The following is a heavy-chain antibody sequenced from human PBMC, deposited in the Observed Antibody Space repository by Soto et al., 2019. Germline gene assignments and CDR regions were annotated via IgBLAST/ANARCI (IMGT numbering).Heavy chain of an antibody. J-gene: IGHJ4*02. CDR1: GFTFTRYS. V-gene: IGHV3-21*06. CDR2: ISSTTNYI. Sequence: GGSLRLSCAASGFTFTRYSMNWVRQAPGKGLEWVSSISSTTNYIYYGDSMKGRFTISRDNAKNSLYLEMNSLRAEDTAVYYCARESEDLTSNFDYWGQGTLVTGSS. CDR3: ARESEDLTSNFDY.